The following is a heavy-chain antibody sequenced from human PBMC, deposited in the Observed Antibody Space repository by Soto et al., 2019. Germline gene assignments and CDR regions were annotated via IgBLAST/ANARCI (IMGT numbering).Heavy chain of an antibody. J-gene: IGHJ5*01. CDR1: GGSFSGHS. D-gene: IGHD3-22*01. CDR3: STRAYDTNGYYRFDP. Sequence: QVQLQQWGAGLLKPSETLSLTCAVYGGSFSGHSWTWIRQSPGKGLEWIGDINLSGRVNYSPSLKSRVTISLDTSKNQFSLTLSAVTAADTAMYYCSTRAYDTNGYYRFDPWGQGTLVTVSS. CDR2: INLSGRV. V-gene: IGHV4-34*01.